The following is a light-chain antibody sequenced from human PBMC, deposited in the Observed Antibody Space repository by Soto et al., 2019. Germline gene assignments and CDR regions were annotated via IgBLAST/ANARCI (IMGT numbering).Light chain of an antibody. J-gene: IGLJ2*01. CDR2: EVS. CDR1: SSDVGGYDY. CDR3: SSYAGSNILV. V-gene: IGLV2-8*01. Sequence: QSALTQPPSASGSPGQAVTISCTGTSSDVGGYDYVSWYQQHPGKAPKLMIYEVSKRPSGVPDRFSGSKSGNTASVTVSGLQAEDEADYYCSSYAGSNILVFGGGTKLTVL.